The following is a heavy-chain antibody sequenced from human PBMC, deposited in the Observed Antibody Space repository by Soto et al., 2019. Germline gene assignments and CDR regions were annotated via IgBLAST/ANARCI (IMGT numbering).Heavy chain of an antibody. CDR1: GGLFSSVA. V-gene: IGHV1-69*01. J-gene: IGHJ4*02. D-gene: IGHD3-16*01. CDR3: ARGGGPYVWFNEF. CDR2: IIPVFGTT. Sequence: QEQLVQSGAEVKKPGSSVKVSCKDSGGLFSSVAISWVRQAPGQGLEWMGGIIPVFGTTNYAQKFQGRVTITADESTTTAYMELSSLTSDDTAMYYCARGGGPYVWFNEFWGQGTQVTVSS.